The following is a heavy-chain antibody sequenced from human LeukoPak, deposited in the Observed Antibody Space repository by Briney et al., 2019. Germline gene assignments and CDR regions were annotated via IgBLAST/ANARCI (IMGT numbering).Heavy chain of an antibody. J-gene: IGHJ4*02. D-gene: IGHD1-26*01. CDR2: IKQDGSEK. CDR1: GFTFSSYW. Sequence: GSLRLSCAASGFTFSSYWMSWVRQAPGKGLEWVANIKQDGSEKYYVDSVKGRFTISRDNAKNSLYLQMNSLRAEDTAVYYCARDKIVGATNFDYWGQGTLVTVSS. CDR3: ARDKIVGATNFDY. V-gene: IGHV3-7*01.